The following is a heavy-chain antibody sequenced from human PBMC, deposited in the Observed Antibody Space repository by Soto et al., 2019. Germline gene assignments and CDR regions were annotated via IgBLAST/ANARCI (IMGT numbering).Heavy chain of an antibody. Sequence: SETLSLTCTVSGGSVSSGSYYWSWIRQPPGKGLEWIGYIYYSGSTNYNPSLKSRVTISVDTSKNQFSLKLSSVTAADTAVCYCATFAPPDSSYYYYGMDVWGQGTTVTVS. CDR3: ATFAPPDSSYYYYGMDV. D-gene: IGHD2-15*01. CDR2: IYYSGST. V-gene: IGHV4-61*01. CDR1: GGSVSSGSYY. J-gene: IGHJ6*02.